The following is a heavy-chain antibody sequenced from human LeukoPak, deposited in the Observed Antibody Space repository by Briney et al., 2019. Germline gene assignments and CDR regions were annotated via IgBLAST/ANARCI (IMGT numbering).Heavy chain of an antibody. CDR3: ARVEARDGYNPLFDY. CDR1: GGSISSSSYY. V-gene: IGHV4-39*07. CDR2: IYYSGST. D-gene: IGHD5-24*01. Sequence: SETLSLTCTVSGGSISSSSYYWGWIRQPPGKGLEWIGSIYYSGSTYYNPSLKSRVTISVDTSKNQVSLKLSSVTAADTAVYYCARVEARDGYNPLFDYWGQGTLVTVSS. J-gene: IGHJ4*02.